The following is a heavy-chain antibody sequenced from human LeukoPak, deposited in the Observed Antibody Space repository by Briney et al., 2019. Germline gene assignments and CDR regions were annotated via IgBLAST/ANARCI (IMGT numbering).Heavy chain of an antibody. D-gene: IGHD4-23*01. J-gene: IGHJ1*01. CDR3: ARYLDYGGNSRVFQH. Sequence: PSETLSLTCAVYGGSSSAYYWTWIRQPPGKGLEWIGEINHGGSTNYNPSLKSRVTISIDTSKNQFSLKLSSVTAADTAVYYCARYLDYGGNSRVFQHWGQGTLVTVSS. V-gene: IGHV4-34*01. CDR1: GGSSSAYY. CDR2: INHGGST.